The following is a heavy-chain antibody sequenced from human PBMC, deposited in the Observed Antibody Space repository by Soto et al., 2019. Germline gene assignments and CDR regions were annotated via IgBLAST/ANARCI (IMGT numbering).Heavy chain of an antibody. CDR3: TIGSWSGEVFDI. D-gene: IGHD2-21*01. Sequence: QVQLVQSGAEVKKPGSSVKVSCKDSGGTFSTYSLFWVRQAPGQGLEWMGRIIPMLGVRNYAQRFQDRVTIIADKSTATVHMELSSLRSEDTALYYCTIGSWSGEVFDIWGQGTMVTVSS. CDR2: IIPMLGVR. V-gene: IGHV1-69*02. J-gene: IGHJ3*02. CDR1: GGTFSTYS.